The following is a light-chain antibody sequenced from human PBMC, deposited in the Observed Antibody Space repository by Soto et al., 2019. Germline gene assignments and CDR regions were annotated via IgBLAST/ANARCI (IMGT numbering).Light chain of an antibody. Sequence: QSALTQPASVSGSPGQSITISCTGTSSDVGSYNLVSWYQQHRGKAPKLMIYEGSKRPSGVSNRFSGSKSGNTASLTISGLQAEDEADYYCCSYAGSSTLVFGGGTQLTVL. CDR3: CSYAGSSTLV. CDR2: EGS. J-gene: IGLJ7*01. CDR1: SSDVGSYNL. V-gene: IGLV2-23*01.